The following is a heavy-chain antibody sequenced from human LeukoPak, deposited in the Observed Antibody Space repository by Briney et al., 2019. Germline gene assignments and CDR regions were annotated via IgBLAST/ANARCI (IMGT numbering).Heavy chain of an antibody. J-gene: IGHJ4*02. CDR1: GFTFSSYA. Sequence: PGGSLRLSCAAPGFTFSSYAMSWVRQAPGKGLEWVSAISGSGGSTYYADSVKGRFTISRDNSKNTLYLQMNSLRAEDTAVYYCAKAHSGSYSQPVGYWGQGTLVTVSS. CDR2: ISGSGGST. V-gene: IGHV3-23*01. D-gene: IGHD1-26*01. CDR3: AKAHSGSYSQPVGY.